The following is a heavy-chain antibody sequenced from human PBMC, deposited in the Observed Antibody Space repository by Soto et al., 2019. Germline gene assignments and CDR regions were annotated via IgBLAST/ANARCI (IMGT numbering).Heavy chain of an antibody. CDR1: GFTVCSNF. CDR2: IFPGGST. CDR3: TRGPEAPRLDS. V-gene: IGHV3-53*01. Sequence: TGGSLRLSCAASGFTVCSNFMNWVRQAPGKGLEWLSVIFPGGSTYYADSMKGRFIISRDDSKNTAYLQMNSLKTEDTAVYFCTRGPEAPRLDSWGQGTLVTVSS. J-gene: IGHJ4*02.